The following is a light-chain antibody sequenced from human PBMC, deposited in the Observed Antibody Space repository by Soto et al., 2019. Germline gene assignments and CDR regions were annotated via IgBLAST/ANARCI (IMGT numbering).Light chain of an antibody. J-gene: IGKJ5*01. V-gene: IGKV3-11*01. CDR3: QQRSDWPPIT. Sequence: EIVLTQSPGTLSLSPGERAPLSSSASQSVSSYLAWYQQKPGQAPRLLIYAASNRATGIPARFSGSGSGTDFTLTISSLEPEDFAVYYCQQRSDWPPITFGQGTRLEIK. CDR1: QSVSSY. CDR2: AAS.